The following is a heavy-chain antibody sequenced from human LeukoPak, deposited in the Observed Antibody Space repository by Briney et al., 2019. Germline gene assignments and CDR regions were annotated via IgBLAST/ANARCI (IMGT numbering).Heavy chain of an antibody. V-gene: IGHV3-30*02. CDR2: IRYDGSNE. J-gene: IGHJ4*02. D-gene: IGHD6-13*01. CDR1: GFTFSSYG. Sequence: PGGSLRLSCAASGFTFSSYGMHWVRQAPGKGLEWVAFIRYDGSNEYYADSVKGRFTISRDNSKNTLYLQMNSLRAEDTAVYYCAKERRRFAAAGIDYWGQGTLVTVSS. CDR3: AKERRRFAAAGIDY.